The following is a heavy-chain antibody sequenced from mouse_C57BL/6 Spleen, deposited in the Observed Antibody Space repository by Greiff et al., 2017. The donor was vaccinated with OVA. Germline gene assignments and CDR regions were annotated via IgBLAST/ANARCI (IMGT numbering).Heavy chain of an antibody. J-gene: IGHJ3*01. CDR2: INPSRGYT. Sequence: QVQLQQSGAELARPGASVKMSCKASGYTFTSYTMHWVKQRPGQGLEWIGYINPSRGYTKYNQKFKDKATLTADKSSSTAYMQLSSLTSRVTAVDYCARKHYCGRGGPLWAHGGQGTLFTVSA. V-gene: IGHV1-4*01. D-gene: IGHD1-2*01. CDR3: ARKHYCGRGGPLWAH. CDR1: GYTFTSYT.